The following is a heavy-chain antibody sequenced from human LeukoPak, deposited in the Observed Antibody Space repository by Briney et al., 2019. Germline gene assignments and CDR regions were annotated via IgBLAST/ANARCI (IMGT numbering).Heavy chain of an antibody. CDR3: AKGNYHDSNSYLYYFDC. D-gene: IGHD3-22*01. J-gene: IGHJ4*02. V-gene: IGHV3-11*01. CDR2: IGSSGSTT. Sequence: GGSLRLSCAASGLTFSDYYMSWIRQAPGKGLEWVSYIGSSGSTTYYADSVKGRFTISRGNSKNTLYLQLNSLRAEDTALYHCAKGNYHDSNSYLYYFDCWGQGTLVTVSS. CDR1: GLTFSDYY.